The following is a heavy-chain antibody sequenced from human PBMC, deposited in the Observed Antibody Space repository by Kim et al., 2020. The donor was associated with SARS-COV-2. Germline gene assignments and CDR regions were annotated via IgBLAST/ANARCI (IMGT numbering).Heavy chain of an antibody. V-gene: IGHV4-59*12. J-gene: IGHJ2*01. CDR2: MYYSGST. Sequence: SETLSLTCTVSGGSISSNYCCWVRQRPGKGMGWEGFMYYSGSTNTNSTPTSRSPVSIAADTTKIQLTLSPSTVTAADVDDYDSERPTLQISSSSDWY. CDR3: DSERPTLQISSSSDWY. CDR1: GGSISSNY. D-gene: IGHD6-13*01.